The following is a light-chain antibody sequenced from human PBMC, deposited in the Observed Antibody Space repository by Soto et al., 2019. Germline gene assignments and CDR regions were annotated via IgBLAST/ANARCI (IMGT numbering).Light chain of an antibody. J-gene: IGLJ3*02. CDR2: GVT. V-gene: IGLV2-8*01. Sequence: QSALTQPPSASGSPGQSVTISCTGTSSDIGGYNSVSWYQQHPGKAPKLMIFGVTERPSGVPDRFSGSKSGNTASLTVSGLQADDEAVYYCYSYAGRNIWVFGGGTKLTVL. CDR3: YSYAGRNIWV. CDR1: SSDIGGYNS.